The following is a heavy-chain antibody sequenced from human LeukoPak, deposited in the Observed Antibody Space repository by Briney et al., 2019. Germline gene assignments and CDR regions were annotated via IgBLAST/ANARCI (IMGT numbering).Heavy chain of an antibody. CDR2: VDPEDGET. CDR1: GYTFTDYY. J-gene: IGHJ4*02. V-gene: IGHV1-69-2*01. D-gene: IGHD1-26*01. CDR3: ATLSGGATEDY. Sequence: ASVKVSCXVSGYTFTDYYMHWVQQAPGKGLAWMGLVDPEDGETIYAEKFQGRVTITADTSTDTAYMELSSLRSEDAAVYYCATLSGGATEDYWGQGTLVTVSS.